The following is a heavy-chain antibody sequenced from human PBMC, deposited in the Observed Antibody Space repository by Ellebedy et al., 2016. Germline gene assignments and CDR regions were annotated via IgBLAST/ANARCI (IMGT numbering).Heavy chain of an antibody. CDR1: GASISSSNYY. Sequence: GSLRLSCSVSGASISSSNYYWGWIRQSPGKGLEWIGSFYYSGITFYNPSLKSRVTISADTSKNQFSLQLSPVTAADTAVYFCARGRDLYGSRHFDYWGQGTLVTVSS. CDR3: ARGRDLYGSRHFDY. D-gene: IGHD3-10*01. V-gene: IGHV4-39*07. CDR2: FYYSGIT. J-gene: IGHJ4*02.